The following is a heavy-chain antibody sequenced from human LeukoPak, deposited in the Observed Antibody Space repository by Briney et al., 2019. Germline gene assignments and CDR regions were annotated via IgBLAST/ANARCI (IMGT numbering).Heavy chain of an antibody. CDR2: IAHDGSNK. V-gene: IGHV3-30*04. D-gene: IGHD3-3*01. CDR3: ARGGGITIFGVITH. J-gene: IGHJ4*02. CDR1: GATFNTYA. Sequence: PGGSLRLFCAASGATFNTYAMPWVRQAPGRGLEGVAIIAHDGSNKYYADSVKGRFTISRDDSKNMMYLQMNSLRAEDTAVYYCARGGGITIFGVITHWGQGTLVTVSS.